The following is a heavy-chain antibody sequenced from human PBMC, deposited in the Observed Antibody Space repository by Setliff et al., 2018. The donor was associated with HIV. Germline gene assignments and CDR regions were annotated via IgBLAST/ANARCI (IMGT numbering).Heavy chain of an antibody. CDR3: ARRSGWSLDY. Sequence: PSETLSLTCTVSGGSISSSSYYWGWIRQPPGKGLEWIGSIYYSGSTYYNPSLKSRVTISVDTSKNQFSLKLSSVTAADTAVYYCARRSGWSLDYWGQGTLVTV. CDR2: IYYSGST. CDR1: GGSISSSSYY. J-gene: IGHJ4*02. D-gene: IGHD6-19*01. V-gene: IGHV4-39*01.